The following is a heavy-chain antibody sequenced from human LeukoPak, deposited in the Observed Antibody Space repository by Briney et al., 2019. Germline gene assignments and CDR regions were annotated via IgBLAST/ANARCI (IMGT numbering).Heavy chain of an antibody. CDR2: INPNSGGT. CDR3: ARASGYAAGWCDY. CDR1: GGTFISYA. V-gene: IGHV1-2*04. D-gene: IGHD5-12*01. Sequence: ASVKVSCKASGGTFISYAISWVRQAPGQGLEWMGWINPNSGGTNYAQKFQGWVTMTRDTSISTAYMELSRLRSDDTAVYYCARASGYAAGWCDYWGQGTLVTVSS. J-gene: IGHJ4*02.